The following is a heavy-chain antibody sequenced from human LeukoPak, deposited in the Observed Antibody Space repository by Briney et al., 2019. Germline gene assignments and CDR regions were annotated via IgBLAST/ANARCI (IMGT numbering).Heavy chain of an antibody. V-gene: IGHV4-39*01. CDR2: IYYSGGT. CDR1: GDSISNSNYY. D-gene: IGHD6-19*01. J-gene: IGHJ4*02. Sequence: SETLSLTCTVSGDSISNSNYYWGWIRQPPGEGLEWIGSIYYSGGTYYNPSLKSRVTLSVDTSKNQFSLKLSSVTAADTAVYYCATQTAVAIYFDYWGQGTLVTVSS. CDR3: ATQTAVAIYFDY.